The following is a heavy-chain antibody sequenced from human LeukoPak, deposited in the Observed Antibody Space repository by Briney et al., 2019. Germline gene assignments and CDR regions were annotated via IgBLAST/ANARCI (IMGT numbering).Heavy chain of an antibody. V-gene: IGHV1-2*04. CDR1: GYTFTGYY. CDR3: ARGNNSSSWYEALY. CDR2: INPNSGGT. D-gene: IGHD6-13*01. J-gene: IGHJ4*02. Sequence: ASVKVSCKASGYTFTGYYMHWVRQAPGQGLEWMGWINPNSGGTNYAQKFQGWVTMTRDTSISTAYMELSRLRSDDTAVYYCARGNNSSSWYEALYWGQGTQVTVSS.